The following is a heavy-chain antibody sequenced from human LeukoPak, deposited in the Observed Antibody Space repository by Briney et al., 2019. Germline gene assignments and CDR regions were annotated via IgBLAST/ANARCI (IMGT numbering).Heavy chain of an antibody. CDR1: GYTFTSYY. J-gene: IGHJ4*02. CDR3: ARGLQIGFLEY. D-gene: IGHD4-11*01. V-gene: IGHV1-46*01. Sequence: ASVKVSCKASGYTFTSYYMHWVRQAPGQGLEWMGIINPSGGSTSYAQKFQGRVTMTTDTSTSTAYMELRSLRSDDTAVYYCARGLQIGFLEYWGQGTLVTVSS. CDR2: INPSGGST.